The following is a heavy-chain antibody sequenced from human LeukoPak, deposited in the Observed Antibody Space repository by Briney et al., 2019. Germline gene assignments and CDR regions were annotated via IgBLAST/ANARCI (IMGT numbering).Heavy chain of an antibody. V-gene: IGHV5-51*01. Sequence: GESLKISCKGSGYSFTSYWIGWVRQMPGKGLEWMGIIYPGDSDARYSPSFQGQVTISADKSISTAYLQWSSLKASDTAMYYCARGSVPYSSGWYGGRYYYYGMDVWGQGTTVTVPS. CDR3: ARGSVPYSSGWYGGRYYYYGMDV. CDR1: GYSFTSYW. D-gene: IGHD6-19*01. J-gene: IGHJ6*02. CDR2: IYPGDSDA.